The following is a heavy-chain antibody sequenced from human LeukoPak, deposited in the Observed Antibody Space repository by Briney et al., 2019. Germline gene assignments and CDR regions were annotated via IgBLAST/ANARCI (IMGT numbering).Heavy chain of an antibody. Sequence: GESLKISCKGSGYIFTNSWIGWVRQMPGKGLEWKGIIYPGDADTRYSTSFQGQVTISADKSISTAYLQWSGLKASDTATYYCARLKKTDFYASSGYYYSDYWGEGTRVTV. V-gene: IGHV5-51*01. CDR3: ARLKKTDFYASSGYYYSDY. D-gene: IGHD3-22*01. CDR1: GYIFTNSW. CDR2: IYPGDADT. J-gene: IGHJ4*02.